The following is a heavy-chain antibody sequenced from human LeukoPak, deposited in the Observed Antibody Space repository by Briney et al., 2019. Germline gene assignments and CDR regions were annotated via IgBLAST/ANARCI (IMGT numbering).Heavy chain of an antibody. V-gene: IGHV3-7*03. J-gene: IGHJ4*02. CDR3: ATHWRGR. CDR2: IKEDGSRR. D-gene: IGHD1-1*01. Sequence: GGSLRLSCAASKFSFNNYAMSWVRQAPGKGPEWVANIKEDGSRRYYSESVRGRFTISRDNSENSLYLQMNSLRAEDTAVYYCATHWRGRWGQGTLVTVSS. CDR1: KFSFNNYA.